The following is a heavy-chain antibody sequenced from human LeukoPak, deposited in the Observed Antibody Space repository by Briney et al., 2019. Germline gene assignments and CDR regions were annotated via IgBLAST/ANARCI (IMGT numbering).Heavy chain of an antibody. CDR2: ISPNSGGT. CDR3: AIQPWGSGNNWYFDL. Sequence: ASVKVSCKASAYTFTAYYIHWVRQAPGQGLEWMGWISPNSGGTDYAQKFQGRVTMTRDTSISTTYVELSSLTSDDTAVYYCAIQPWGSGNNWYFDLWGRGTLVTVSS. J-gene: IGHJ2*01. V-gene: IGHV1-2*02. D-gene: IGHD7-27*01. CDR1: AYTFTAYY.